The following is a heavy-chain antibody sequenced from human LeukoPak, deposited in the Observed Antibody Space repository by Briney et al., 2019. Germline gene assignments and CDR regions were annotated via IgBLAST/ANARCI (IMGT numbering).Heavy chain of an antibody. D-gene: IGHD6-13*01. CDR1: AYTFTIYT. CDR3: ARTTRSWYEDNDAFDI. CDR2: LNAGNGNT. J-gene: IGHJ3*02. V-gene: IGHV1-3*01. Sequence: ASVKVSCKASAYTFTIYTIHWVRQAPGQRLEWMGWLNAGNGNTRYSQNFQGRVTITRDTSATTAYMELSSLRSEDTAVYYCARTTRSWYEDNDAFDIWGQGTTVTVSS.